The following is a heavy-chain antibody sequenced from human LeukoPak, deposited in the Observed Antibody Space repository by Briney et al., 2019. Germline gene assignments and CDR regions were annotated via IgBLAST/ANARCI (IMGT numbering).Heavy chain of an antibody. J-gene: IGHJ4*02. CDR2: IWYDGSNK. V-gene: IGHV3-33*01. CDR1: GFTFSSYG. CDR3: ARTPYSNYERDYGDKYYFDY. D-gene: IGHD4-11*01. Sequence: GRSLRLSCAASGFTFSSYGMHWVRQAPGKGLEWVAVIWYDGSNKYYADSVKGRFTISRDNSKNTLYPQMNSLRAEDTAVYYCARTPYSNYERDYGDKYYFDYWGQGTLVTVSS.